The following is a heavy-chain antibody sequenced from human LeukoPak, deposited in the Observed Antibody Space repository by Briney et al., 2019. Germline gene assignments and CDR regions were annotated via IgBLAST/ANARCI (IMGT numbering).Heavy chain of an antibody. CDR2: IHYSGST. Sequence: SETLSLTCTVSGGSIIGYYWSWLRQPPGKGLEWIGYIHYSGSTNYNPSLKGRFTISLDTSKKQFFLRLSSVTAGDTAVYYCAMYDSFFDYCGQGALATVSS. CDR3: AMYDSFFDY. V-gene: IGHV4-59*08. D-gene: IGHD1-1*01. CDR1: GGSIIGYY. J-gene: IGHJ4*02.